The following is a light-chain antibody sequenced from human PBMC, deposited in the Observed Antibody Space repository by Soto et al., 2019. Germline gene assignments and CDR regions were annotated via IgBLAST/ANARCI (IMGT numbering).Light chain of an antibody. Sequence: QSALTQPASVSGSPGQSITISCTGTSSDVGGYNYVSWYQQHPGKAPKLMIYDVSNRPSGVSNRFSGSKSGNTASLTISGLQDEDEADYYCSSYTSSSTLVFGTRTKLTVL. V-gene: IGLV2-14*01. CDR3: SSYTSSSTLV. CDR1: SSDVGGYNY. J-gene: IGLJ1*01. CDR2: DVS.